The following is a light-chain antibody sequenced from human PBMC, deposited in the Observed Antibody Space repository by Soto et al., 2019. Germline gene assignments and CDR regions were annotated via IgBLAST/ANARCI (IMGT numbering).Light chain of an antibody. J-gene: IGLJ1*01. CDR2: EVS. CDR3: NSYGGRNNYV. CDR1: SSDVGNYNY. Sequence: QSVLTQPPSASGSPGQSVTISCTGTSSDVGNYNYVSWYQQHPGKAPKLIIYEVSYRPSGVPDRFSGSKSGNTASLTVSGLQAEDEADYYCNSYGGRNNYVFGTRTKLTVL. V-gene: IGLV2-8*01.